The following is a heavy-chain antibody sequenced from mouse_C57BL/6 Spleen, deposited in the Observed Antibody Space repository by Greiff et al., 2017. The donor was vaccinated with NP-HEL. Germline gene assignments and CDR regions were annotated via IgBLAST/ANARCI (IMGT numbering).Heavy chain of an antibody. CDR3: ARSGIITEGFAY. J-gene: IGHJ3*01. Sequence: QVQLKQSGAELVKPGASVKISCKASGYAFSSYWMNWVKQRPGKGLEWIGQIYPGDGDTNYNGKFKGKATLTADKSSSTAYMQLSSLTSEDSAVYFCARSGIITEGFAYWGQGTLVTVSA. CDR2: IYPGDGDT. D-gene: IGHD1-1*01. CDR1: GYAFSSYW. V-gene: IGHV1-80*01.